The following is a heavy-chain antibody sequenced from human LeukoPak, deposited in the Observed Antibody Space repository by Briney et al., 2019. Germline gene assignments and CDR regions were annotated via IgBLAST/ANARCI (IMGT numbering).Heavy chain of an antibody. D-gene: IGHD4-23*01. J-gene: IGHJ4*02. V-gene: IGHV1-2*02. CDR3: ASDYGGNSAPSYYFDY. CDR2: MNPNSGGT. CDR1: GYTFTSYD. Sequence: GASVKVSCKASGYTFTSYDINWVRQATGQGLEWMGWMNPNSGGTNYAQKFQGRVTMTRDTSISTAYMELSRLRSDDTAVYYCASDYGGNSAPSYYFDYWGQGTLVTVSS.